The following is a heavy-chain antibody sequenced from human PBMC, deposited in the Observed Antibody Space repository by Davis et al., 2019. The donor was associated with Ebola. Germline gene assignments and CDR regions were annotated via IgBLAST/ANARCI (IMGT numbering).Heavy chain of an antibody. CDR3: ARAPGYQLLYRYFQH. J-gene: IGHJ1*01. D-gene: IGHD2-2*02. V-gene: IGHV4-34*12. Sequence: SETLSLTCAVYGGSFSSYYWSWIRQPPGKGLEWIGEIMHSGSTNYNPSLKSRVTISVDTSKNQFSLKLTSVTAADTAVYYCARAPGYQLLYRYFQHWGQGTLVIVSS. CDR1: GGSFSSYY. CDR2: IMHSGST.